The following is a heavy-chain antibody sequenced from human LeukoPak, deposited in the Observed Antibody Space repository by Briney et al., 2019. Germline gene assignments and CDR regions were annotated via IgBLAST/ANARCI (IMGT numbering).Heavy chain of an antibody. D-gene: IGHD3-22*01. J-gene: IGHJ4*02. Sequence: TGGSLRLSCAASGFTVSSYAMSWVRQAPGKGLEWVSAISGSGGSTYYGDSVKGRFTISRDNSKNTLYLQMNSLRAEDTAVYYCAKNLTYYYDSSGPKERYWGQGTLVTVSS. V-gene: IGHV3-23*01. CDR3: AKNLTYYYDSSGPKERY. CDR1: GFTVSSYA. CDR2: ISGSGGST.